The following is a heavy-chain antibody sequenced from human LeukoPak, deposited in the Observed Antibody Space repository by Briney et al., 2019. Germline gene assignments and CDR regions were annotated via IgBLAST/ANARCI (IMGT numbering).Heavy chain of an antibody. CDR3: ARVPVMVYAIYYFDY. J-gene: IGHJ4*02. CDR2: INPSGGST. V-gene: IGHV1-46*01. Sequence: ASVKVSCKASGYTFTSYYMHWVRQAPGQGLERMGIINPSGGSTSYAQKFQGRVTMTRDTSTSTVYMELSSLRSEDTAVYYCARVPVMVYAIYYFDYWGQGTLVTVSS. CDR1: GYTFTSYY. D-gene: IGHD2-8*01.